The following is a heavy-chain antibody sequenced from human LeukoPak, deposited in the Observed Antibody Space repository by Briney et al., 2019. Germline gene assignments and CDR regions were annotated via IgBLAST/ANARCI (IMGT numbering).Heavy chain of an antibody. CDR3: AKEAPSYYDSSGLDY. J-gene: IGHJ4*02. CDR2: ISWDGGST. CDR1: GFTFDDYA. V-gene: IGHV3-43D*03. Sequence: GGSLRLSCAASGFTFDDYAMHWVRHAPGKGLEWVSLISWDGGSTYYADSVKGRFTISRDNSKNSLYLQMNSLRAEDTALYYCAKEAPSYYDSSGLDYWGQGTLVTVSS. D-gene: IGHD3-22*01.